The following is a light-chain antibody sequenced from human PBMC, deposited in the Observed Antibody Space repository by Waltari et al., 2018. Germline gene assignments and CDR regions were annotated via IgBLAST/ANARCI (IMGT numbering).Light chain of an antibody. Sequence: SYVLTQPPSVSVAPGQTARITCGGKNIGRKSVHWYQQKSGQAPALVVYDDSDRPPGIPERFSGSNSGNTATLTISRVEAGDEADYYCQVLDTSSDVVVFGGGTKLTVL. J-gene: IGLJ2*01. CDR3: QVLDTSSDVVV. V-gene: IGLV3-21*02. CDR1: NIGRKS. CDR2: DDS.